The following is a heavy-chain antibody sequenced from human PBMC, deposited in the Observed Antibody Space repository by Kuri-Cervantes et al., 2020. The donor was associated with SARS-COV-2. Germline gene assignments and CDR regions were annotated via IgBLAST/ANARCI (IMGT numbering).Heavy chain of an antibody. D-gene: IGHD3-22*01. CDR1: HFTFSSYA. J-gene: IGHJ6*03. CDR3: ARESYYYDSSGYYYVGYYYYYYMDV. CDR2: ISYDGNNK. V-gene: IGHV3-30*04. Sequence: GGSLRLSCAASHFTFSSYAFHWVRQAPGQGLEWVAAISYDGNNKYFADSVRGRFTISRDNAKNSLYLQMNSLRAEDTAVYYCARESYYYDSSGYYYVGYYYYYYMDVWGKGTTVTVSS.